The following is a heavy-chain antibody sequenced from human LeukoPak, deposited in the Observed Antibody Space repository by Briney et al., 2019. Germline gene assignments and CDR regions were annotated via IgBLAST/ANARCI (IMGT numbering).Heavy chain of an antibody. CDR3: ANANGYSGYVYGDYFDY. CDR2: IKLDGSEQ. Sequence: GGSLRLSCAASGFTFSRYWMYWVRQAPGKGLEWVASIKLDGSEQYYVDSVKGRFTISRDNSKNTLYLQMNSLRAEDTAVYYCANANGYSGYVYGDYFDYWGQGTLVTVSS. V-gene: IGHV3-7*03. J-gene: IGHJ4*02. CDR1: GFTFSRYW. D-gene: IGHD5-12*01.